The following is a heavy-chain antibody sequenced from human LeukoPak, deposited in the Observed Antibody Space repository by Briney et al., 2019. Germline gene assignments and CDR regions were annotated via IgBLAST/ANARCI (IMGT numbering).Heavy chain of an antibody. CDR1: GGSISSGGYY. D-gene: IGHD2/OR15-2a*01. J-gene: IGHJ4*02. CDR3: ARNAYYSADY. V-gene: IGHV4-30-2*01. Sequence: SQTLSLTCTVSGGSISSGGYYWSWIRQPPGKGLEWIGYIYHSGSTYYNPSLKSRVTISLDKSKNQFSVMLTPVTAADTAVYYCARNAYYSADYWGQGTLVTVSS. CDR2: IYHSGST.